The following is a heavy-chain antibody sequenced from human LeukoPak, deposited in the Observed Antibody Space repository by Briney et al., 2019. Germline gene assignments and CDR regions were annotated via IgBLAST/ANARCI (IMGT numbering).Heavy chain of an antibody. D-gene: IGHD3-22*01. Sequence: PGGSLKLSCAASGFTFSRSAMHWVRQAPGKGLEWVSSISSSSSYIYYADSVKGRFTISRDNAKNSLYLQMNSLRAEDTAVYYCARDTQGNSITMIVVPGNDIWGQGTMVTVSS. CDR2: ISSSSSYI. V-gene: IGHV3-21*01. J-gene: IGHJ3*02. CDR1: GFTFSRSA. CDR3: ARDTQGNSITMIVVPGNDI.